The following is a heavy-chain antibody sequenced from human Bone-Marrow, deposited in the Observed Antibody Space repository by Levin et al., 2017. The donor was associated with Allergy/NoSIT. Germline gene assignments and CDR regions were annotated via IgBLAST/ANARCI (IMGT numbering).Heavy chain of an antibody. CDR3: ARAWRGYSGYVDAFDI. CDR1: GYTFTGYY. D-gene: IGHD5-12*01. V-gene: IGHV1-2*06. Sequence: ASVKVSCKASGYTFTGYYMHWVRQAPGQGLEWMGRINPNSGGTNYAQKFQGRVTMTRDTSISTAYMELSRLRSDDTAVYYCARAWRGYSGYVDAFDIWGQGTMVTVSS. CDR2: INPNSGGT. J-gene: IGHJ3*02.